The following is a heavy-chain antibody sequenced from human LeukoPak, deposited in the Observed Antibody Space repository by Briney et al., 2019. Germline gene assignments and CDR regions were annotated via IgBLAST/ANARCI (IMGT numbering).Heavy chain of an antibody. CDR1: GYTFTNYW. V-gene: IGHV5-51*01. Sequence: GESLKISCKGFGYTFTNYWIGWVRQMPGEGLEWMGIIYPGDSDTRYSPSFQGQVTISADKSIGTAYMQWSSLKASDTAIYYCARQGRYYYDSSGPLDYWGQGTLVTVSS. CDR3: ARQGRYYYDSSGPLDY. J-gene: IGHJ4*02. CDR2: IYPGDSDT. D-gene: IGHD3-22*01.